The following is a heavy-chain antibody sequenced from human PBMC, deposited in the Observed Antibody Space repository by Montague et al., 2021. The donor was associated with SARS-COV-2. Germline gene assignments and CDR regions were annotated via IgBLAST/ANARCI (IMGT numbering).Heavy chain of an antibody. CDR1: GDSVSHDF. CDR3: ARDPAPSGSGTFYDY. V-gene: IGHV4-59*02. CDR2: VYYSRSS. Sequence: SETLSLTCTVSGDSVSHDFWTWIRRPPGKGLEWIGYVYYSRSSSYNPSLRGRVSIAVDTSKNQFSLRLSTVTAADTAIYYCARDPAPSGSGTFYDYWGQGTLVAVSS. D-gene: IGHD1-26*01. J-gene: IGHJ4*02.